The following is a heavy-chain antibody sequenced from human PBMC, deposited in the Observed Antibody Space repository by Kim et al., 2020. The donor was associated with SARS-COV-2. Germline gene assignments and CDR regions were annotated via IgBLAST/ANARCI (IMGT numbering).Heavy chain of an antibody. V-gene: IGHV3-30*04. CDR3: ARDSTPHDYSNFDY. D-gene: IGHD4-4*01. J-gene: IGHJ4*02. CDR2: ISYDGSNK. CDR1: GFTFSSYA. Sequence: GGSLRLSCAASGFTFSSYAMHWVRQAPGKGLEWVAVISYDGSNKYYADSVKGRFTISRNNSKNTLYLQMNSLRAEDTAVYYCARDSTPHDYSNFDYWGQGTLVTVSS.